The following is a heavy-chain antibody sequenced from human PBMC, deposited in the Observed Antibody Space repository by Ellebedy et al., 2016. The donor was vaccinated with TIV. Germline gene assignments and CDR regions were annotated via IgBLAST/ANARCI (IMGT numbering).Heavy chain of an antibody. Sequence: GESLKISCAASGFTFSSYSMNWVRQAPGKGLEWVSSISSSSSYIYYADSVKGRFTISRDNAKNSLYLQMNSLGAEDTAVYYCARHPYDNSAYFDYWGQGSLVTVSS. J-gene: IGHJ4*02. CDR1: GFTFSSYS. D-gene: IGHD3-22*01. V-gene: IGHV3-21*01. CDR3: ARHPYDNSAYFDY. CDR2: ISSSSSYI.